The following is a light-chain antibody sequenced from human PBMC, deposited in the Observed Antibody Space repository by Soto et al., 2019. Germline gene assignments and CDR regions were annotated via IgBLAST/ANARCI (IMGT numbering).Light chain of an antibody. J-gene: IGKJ2*01. CDR3: QQYNIGYT. CDR2: DAA. Sequence: QMTQSPSTLSASVGDRVTITCRASQSINNWVAWFQQKSGRAPKLLIYDAATLQSGVPSRFSGTGSGTDFSLTISSLQPEDFATYYCQQYNIGYTFGQGTRLDIK. V-gene: IGKV1-5*01. CDR1: QSINNW.